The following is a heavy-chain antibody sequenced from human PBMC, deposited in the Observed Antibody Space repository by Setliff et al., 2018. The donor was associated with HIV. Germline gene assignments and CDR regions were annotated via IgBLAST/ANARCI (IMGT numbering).Heavy chain of an antibody. J-gene: IGHJ5*02. Sequence: ASVKVSCKASGYTFTSYYMHWVRQAPGQGLEWMGIINPSSGSTSYTQMFRGRVTMTRDTSTSTIYMELTSLRSDDTAVYYCARWSCGRATCYDSPYNWFEPWGQGTLVTVSS. V-gene: IGHV1-46*01. D-gene: IGHD2-2*01. CDR2: INPSSGST. CDR3: ARWSCGRATCYDSPYNWFEP. CDR1: GYTFTSYY.